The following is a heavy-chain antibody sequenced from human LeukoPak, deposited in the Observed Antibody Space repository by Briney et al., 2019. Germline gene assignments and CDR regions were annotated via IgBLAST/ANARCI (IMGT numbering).Heavy chain of an antibody. D-gene: IGHD5-18*01. V-gene: IGHV4-34*01. Sequence: PSETLSLTCAVYGGSFSGYYWSWIRQPPGKGLEWIGEINHSGSTNYNPSLKSRVTISVDTSKNQFSLKLSSVTAADKAVYYCARGSYGFYFDYWGQGTLVTVPS. J-gene: IGHJ4*02. CDR1: GGSFSGYY. CDR3: ARGSYGFYFDY. CDR2: INHSGST.